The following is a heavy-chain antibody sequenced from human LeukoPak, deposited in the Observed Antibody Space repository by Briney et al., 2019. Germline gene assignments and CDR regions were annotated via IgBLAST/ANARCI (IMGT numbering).Heavy chain of an antibody. J-gene: IGHJ4*02. Sequence: PGRSLRLSCAASGFTFSSYGMHWVRQAPGKGLEWVAVISYDGSNKYYADSVKGRFTISRDNSKNTLYLEMNSLRAEDTAIYFCAKDVVPDSGWDLDHWGQGTLVTVSS. V-gene: IGHV3-30*18. D-gene: IGHD6-19*01. CDR1: GFTFSSYG. CDR2: ISYDGSNK. CDR3: AKDVVPDSGWDLDH.